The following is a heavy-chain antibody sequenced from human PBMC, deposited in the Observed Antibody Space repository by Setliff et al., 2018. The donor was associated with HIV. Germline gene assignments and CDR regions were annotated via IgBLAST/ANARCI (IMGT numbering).Heavy chain of an antibody. V-gene: IGHV4-34*10. CDR1: NGSIGAHF. CDR3: ASALVVSTGGVFDY. CDR2: INGNTNT. Sequence: PSETLSLTCAVYNGSIGAHFWTWIRQPPGKGLEWIGNINGNTNTNYNPSLQSRVSMSMDTSKNKYYLILRSVTAADTALYYCASALVVSTGGVFDYWGQGNLVTVSS. J-gene: IGHJ4*02. D-gene: IGHD4-17*01.